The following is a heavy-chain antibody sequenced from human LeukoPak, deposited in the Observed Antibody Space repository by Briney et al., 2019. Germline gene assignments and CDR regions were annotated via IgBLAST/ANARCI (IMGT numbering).Heavy chain of an antibody. CDR1: GFTFSSYS. CDR3: ARDVQWPPRGYTD. J-gene: IGHJ4*02. Sequence: GGSLRLSCAASGFTFSSYSMNWVRQAPGKGLEWVSSISSSSSYIYYADSVKGRFTISRDNAKNSLYLQMNSLRAEDTAVYYCARDVQWPPRGYTDWGQGTLVTVSS. D-gene: IGHD3-16*02. V-gene: IGHV3-21*01. CDR2: ISSSSSYI.